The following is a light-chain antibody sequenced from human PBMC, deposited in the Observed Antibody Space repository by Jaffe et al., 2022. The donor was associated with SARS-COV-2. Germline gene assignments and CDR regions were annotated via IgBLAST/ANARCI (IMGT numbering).Light chain of an antibody. CDR2: EVT. Sequence: QSALTQPPSASGSPGQSVTISCTGTSSDVGGYKYVSWYRQHPGRGPKLMIYEVTKRPSGVPDRFSGSKFGNTASLTVSGLQAEDEANYYCSSYAGSNNWVFGGGTKLTVL. V-gene: IGLV2-8*01. J-gene: IGLJ3*02. CDR1: SSDVGGYKY. CDR3: SSYAGSNNWV.